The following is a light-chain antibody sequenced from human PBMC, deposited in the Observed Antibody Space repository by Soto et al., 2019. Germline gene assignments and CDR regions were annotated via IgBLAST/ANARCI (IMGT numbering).Light chain of an antibody. Sequence: QSALTQPASVSGSPGQSITISCTGTSSDIGGHDDVSWYQQHPGKVPKLLLYGVTDRPSGVSDRFSGSKSGNVASLTISGLQAEDEADYCCCSYTSDLTPYVFGTGTKVTVL. J-gene: IGLJ1*01. CDR3: CSYTSDLTPYV. CDR2: GVT. V-gene: IGLV2-14*03. CDR1: SSDIGGHDD.